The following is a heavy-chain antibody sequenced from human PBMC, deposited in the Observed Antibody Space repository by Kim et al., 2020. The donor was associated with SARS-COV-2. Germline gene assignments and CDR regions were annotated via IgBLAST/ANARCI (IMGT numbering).Heavy chain of an antibody. CDR1: GFTFSSYA. Sequence: GGSLRLSCAASGFTFSSYAMHWVRQAPGKGLEWVAVISYDGSNKYYADSVKGRFTISRDNSKNTLYLQMDSLRAEDTAVYYCARGGDTPWSPFDYWGQGTLVTVSS. D-gene: IGHD5-18*01. J-gene: IGHJ4*02. V-gene: IGHV3-30*04. CDR2: ISYDGSNK. CDR3: ARGGDTPWSPFDY.